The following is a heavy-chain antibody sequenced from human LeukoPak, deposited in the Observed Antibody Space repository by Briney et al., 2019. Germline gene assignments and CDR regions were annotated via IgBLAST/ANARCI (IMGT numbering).Heavy chain of an antibody. CDR1: GFTFSNAW. J-gene: IGHJ6*02. D-gene: IGHD3-10*01. Sequence: GGSLRLPCAASGFTFSNAWMSWVRQAPGKGLERVGRIKSKTDGGTTDYAAPVKGRFTISRDDSKNTLYLQMNSLKTEDTAVYYCTTVPGYGSGSLVYYYYYGMDVWGQGTTVTVSS. V-gene: IGHV3-15*01. CDR2: IKSKTDGGTT. CDR3: TTVPGYGSGSLVYYYYYGMDV.